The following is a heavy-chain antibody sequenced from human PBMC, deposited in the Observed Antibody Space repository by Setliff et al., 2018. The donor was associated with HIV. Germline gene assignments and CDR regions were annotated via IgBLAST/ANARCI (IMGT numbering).Heavy chain of an antibody. J-gene: IGHJ3*02. D-gene: IGHD3-3*01. Sequence: ASVKVSCKASGYTFTSYYMHWVRQAPGQGLEWMGIINPSGGSTGYAQKFQGRVTMTRDTSTSTVYMELSSLRSEDTAVYYCARDRETIFGVVILPDDAFDIWGQGTMVTVSS. CDR1: GYTFTSYY. CDR2: INPSGGST. V-gene: IGHV1-46*01. CDR3: ARDRETIFGVVILPDDAFDI.